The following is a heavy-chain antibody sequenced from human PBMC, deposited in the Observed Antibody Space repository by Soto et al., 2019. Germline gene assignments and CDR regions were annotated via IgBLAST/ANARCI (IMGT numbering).Heavy chain of an antibody. Sequence: QVQVVQSGAEVKKPGASVKVSCKASGYTLSNYAMHWVRQAPGQRLEWMGWINAGNGDIKYSQKFQGRDSITRDTSANTAYMELSSMRLEDTAVYYCARDGDGRAAAGMVSWGQGTLVTVSS. D-gene: IGHD6-13*01. V-gene: IGHV1-3*01. CDR1: GYTLSNYA. CDR3: ARDGDGRAAAGMVS. J-gene: IGHJ5*02. CDR2: INAGNGDI.